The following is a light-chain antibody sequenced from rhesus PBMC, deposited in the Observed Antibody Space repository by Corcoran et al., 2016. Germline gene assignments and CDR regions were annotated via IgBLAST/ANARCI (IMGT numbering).Light chain of an antibody. CDR1: QGISTY. V-gene: IGKV1-43*02. CDR3: LQYNSDPLT. CDR2: KAS. Sequence: DIQMTQSPSSLSASVGDRVTITCRASQGISTYLNWYQQKTGKAPKRMIYKASKLESGVPSRFSGSGSWTDFTLTISSLQPEDFATYYCLQYNSDPLTFGGGTKVELK. J-gene: IGKJ4*01.